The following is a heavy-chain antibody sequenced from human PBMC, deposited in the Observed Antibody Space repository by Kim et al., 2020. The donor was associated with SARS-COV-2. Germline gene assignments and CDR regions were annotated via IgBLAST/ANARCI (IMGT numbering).Heavy chain of an antibody. J-gene: IGHJ5*02. CDR2: INPSGGST. CDR1: GYTFTSYY. V-gene: IGHV1-46*01. CDR3: AREGGPTTVTTLKLLGPEGLNWFDP. Sequence: ASVKVSCKASGYTFTSYYMHWVRQAPGQGLEWMGIINPSGGSTSYAQKFQGRVTMTRDTSTSTVYMELSSLRSEDTAVYYCAREGGPTTVTTLKLLGPEGLNWFDPWGQGTLVTVSS. D-gene: IGHD4-17*01.